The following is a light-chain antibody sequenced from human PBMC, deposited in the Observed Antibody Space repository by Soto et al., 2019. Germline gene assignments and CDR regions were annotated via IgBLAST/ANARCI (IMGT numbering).Light chain of an antibody. J-gene: IGKJ1*01. V-gene: IGKV1-5*01. CDR2: DAS. Sequence: DMQMTQSPSTLSASVGDRVTITCRASQSISSWLAWYQQKPGKAPKLLIYDASSLESGVPSRFSGSGSGTEFTLTISSLQPDDFATYYCQQYNSYSRGFGQGTKVDIK. CDR3: QQYNSYSRG. CDR1: QSISSW.